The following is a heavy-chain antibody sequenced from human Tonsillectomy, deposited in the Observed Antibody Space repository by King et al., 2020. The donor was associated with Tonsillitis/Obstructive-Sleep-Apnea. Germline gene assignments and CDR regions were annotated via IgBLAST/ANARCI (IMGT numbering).Heavy chain of an antibody. D-gene: IGHD3-3*01. CDR1: XXSXXGYX. Sequence: VQLQPWGAGLLKPSXTLSLTXAVYXXSXXGYXXSWXRQPPGKGLAWIGEXNHSGSTXYNPXLKSRVTISVDTSKNXFSWKLSSVTAADTAVYYCARGLLXFLEWLPRRRTWFDPWGQGXLVTVXS. V-gene: IGHV4-34*01. J-gene: IGHJ5*02. CDR3: ARGLLXFLEWLPRRRTWFDP. CDR2: XNHSGST.